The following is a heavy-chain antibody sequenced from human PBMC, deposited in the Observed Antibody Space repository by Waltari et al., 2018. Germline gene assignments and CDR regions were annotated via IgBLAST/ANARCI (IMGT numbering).Heavy chain of an antibody. V-gene: IGHV5-51*03. D-gene: IGHD5-12*01. CDR2: IYPGDSDT. CDR3: AIRGYSGYLRLGYYGMDV. Sequence: EVQLVQSGAEVKKPGESLTISCKGSGYSFTSYWIGWVRQMPGQGLEWMGIIYPGDSDTRYSPSCQGQVTISADKSISTAYLQWSSLKASDTAMYYCAIRGYSGYLRLGYYGMDVWGQGTTVTVSS. J-gene: IGHJ6*02. CDR1: GYSFTSYW.